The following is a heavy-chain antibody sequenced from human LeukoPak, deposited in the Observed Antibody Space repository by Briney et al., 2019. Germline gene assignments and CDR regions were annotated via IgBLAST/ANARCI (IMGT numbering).Heavy chain of an antibody. J-gene: IGHJ4*02. CDR3: ARGTYYYDSSGYYYPLYFDY. Sequence: SETLSLTCTVSGGSISSYYWSWIRQPAGKGLEWIGRIYTSGSTNYNPSLKSRVTMSVDTSKNQFSLKLSSVTAADTAVYYCARGTYYYDSSGYYYPLYFDYWGQGTLVTVSS. D-gene: IGHD3-22*01. CDR2: IYTSGST. V-gene: IGHV4-4*07. CDR1: GGSISSYY.